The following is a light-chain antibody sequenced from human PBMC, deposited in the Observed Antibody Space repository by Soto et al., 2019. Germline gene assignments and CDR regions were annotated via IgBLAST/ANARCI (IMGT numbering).Light chain of an antibody. CDR3: QQRAYWPPRT. Sequence: EIVLTQSPATLSLSPGERATLCCRASKSVSSYLAWFQQKPGQAPRLLIYDASNRATGVPARFSGSGSGTDFTLTISSLEPEDFAVYYCQQRAYWPPRTFGQGTKVEVK. CDR2: DAS. V-gene: IGKV3-11*01. J-gene: IGKJ1*01. CDR1: KSVSSY.